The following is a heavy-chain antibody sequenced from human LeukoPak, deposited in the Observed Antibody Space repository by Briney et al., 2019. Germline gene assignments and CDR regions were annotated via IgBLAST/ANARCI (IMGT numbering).Heavy chain of an antibody. J-gene: IGHJ5*02. CDR1: GFTSTSYP. CDR3: AREVRYCSSTSCWFDP. CDR2: VSRSDGNT. V-gene: IGHV3-21*01. D-gene: IGHD2-2*01. Sequence: PGASLRLSCAASGFTSTSYPMSWVRQAPGKGLEWVSTVSRSDGNTYYADSVKGRFTISRDNAKNSLYLQMNSLRAEDTAVYYCAREVRYCSSTSCWFDPWGQGTLVTVSS.